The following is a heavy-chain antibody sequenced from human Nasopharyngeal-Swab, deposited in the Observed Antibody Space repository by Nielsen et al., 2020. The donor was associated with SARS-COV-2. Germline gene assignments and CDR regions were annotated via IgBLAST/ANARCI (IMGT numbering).Heavy chain of an antibody. CDR1: GFTFSSYW. V-gene: IGHV3-74*01. Sequence: GESLKISCAASGFTFSSYWMHWVRQAPGKGLVWVSRINEDGSSKSYADSLKGRFTISRDTAKNTLYLQMNSLSAEDTAVYYCTRAGSFRHDYWGQGTLVTVSS. CDR3: TRAGSFRHDY. J-gene: IGHJ4*02. D-gene: IGHD6-13*01. CDR2: INEDGSSK.